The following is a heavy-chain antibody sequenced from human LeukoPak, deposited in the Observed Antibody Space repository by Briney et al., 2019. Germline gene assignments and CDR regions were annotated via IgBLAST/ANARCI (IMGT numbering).Heavy chain of an antibody. J-gene: IGHJ3*02. CDR3: ARDDQLGGVYLATLGALDI. CDR2: INPNSGGT. CDR1: GYTFTGYY. D-gene: IGHD5/OR15-5a*01. Sequence: ASVKVSCKASGYTFTGYYMHWVRQAPGHGLEWMGWINPNSGGTNYAQKFQGRVTMTRDTSISTAYMELSRLRSDDTAVYYCARDDQLGGVYLATLGALDIWGQGTMVTVSS. V-gene: IGHV1-2*02.